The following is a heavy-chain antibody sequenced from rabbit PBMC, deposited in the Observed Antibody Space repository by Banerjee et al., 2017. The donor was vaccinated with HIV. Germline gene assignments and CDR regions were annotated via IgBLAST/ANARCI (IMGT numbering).Heavy chain of an antibody. Sequence: QSLAESGGDLVKPEGSLTLPCTASGFSFNNKYVMCWVRQAPGKGLEWIGCINSSCRNVDLASWATGRFTISKTASTTVTLHMTSLTAADTATYFCARDLAGVTGWNFGLWGQGTLVNVS. CDR3: ARDLAGVTGWNFGL. CDR2: INSSCRNV. V-gene: IGHV1S40*01. D-gene: IGHD4-1*01. J-gene: IGHJ3*01. CDR1: GFSFNNKYV.